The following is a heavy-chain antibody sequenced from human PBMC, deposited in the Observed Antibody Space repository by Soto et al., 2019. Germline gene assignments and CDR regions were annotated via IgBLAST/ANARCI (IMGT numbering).Heavy chain of an antibody. V-gene: IGHV3-11*04. CDR1: GFNFSDYY. J-gene: IGHJ6*02. D-gene: IGHD6-13*01. CDR2: ISSSGSTM. Sequence: QVQLVESGGGLVKPGGSLRLSCAASGFNFSDYYISWIRQAPGKGLEWISYISSSGSTMNYADSVKGRFTISRDNANNLLYLQMNSLRAEDTAVYYCARVIAAAGTDGMDVWGQGTTVTVSS. CDR3: ARVIAAAGTDGMDV.